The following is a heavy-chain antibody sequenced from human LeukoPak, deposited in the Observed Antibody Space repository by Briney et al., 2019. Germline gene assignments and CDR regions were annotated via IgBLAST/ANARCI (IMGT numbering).Heavy chain of an antibody. CDR3: ASLRLVDY. J-gene: IGHJ4*02. D-gene: IGHD6-19*01. V-gene: IGHV1-2*02. Sequence: ASVRVSCKASGYTFTNYNMHWVRQAPGQGLEWMGWINPNSGDTSYAQKFQDRVTMTRDTSVTTAYMELTRLTPDDTAVYYCASLRLVDYWGQGTLVTVSS. CDR2: INPNSGDT. CDR1: GYTFTNYN.